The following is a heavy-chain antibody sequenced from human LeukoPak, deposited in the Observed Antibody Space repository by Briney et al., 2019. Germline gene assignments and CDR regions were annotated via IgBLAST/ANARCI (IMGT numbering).Heavy chain of an antibody. Sequence: GGSLRLSCAASGFTFSNAWMSWVRQAPGKGLKWVGRIKSKTDGGTTDYAAPVKGRFTISRDDSKNTLYLQMNSLKTEDTAVYYCTTNIVGATNFDYWGQGTLVTVSS. CDR2: IKSKTDGGTT. V-gene: IGHV3-15*01. J-gene: IGHJ4*02. CDR3: TTNIVGATNFDY. D-gene: IGHD1-26*01. CDR1: GFTFSNAW.